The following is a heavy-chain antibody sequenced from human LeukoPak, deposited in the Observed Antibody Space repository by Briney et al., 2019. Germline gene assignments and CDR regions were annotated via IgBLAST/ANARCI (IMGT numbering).Heavy chain of an antibody. Sequence: GGPLRLSCAASGFTFSSYTMSWVRQAPGKGLEWVSAISGSGGSTYYADSVKGRFTISRDNSKNTLYLQMNSLRAEDTAVYYCAKENVAGGKRVYFDYWGQGTLVTVSS. CDR1: GFTFSSYT. D-gene: IGHD6-19*01. V-gene: IGHV3-23*01. CDR3: AKENVAGGKRVYFDY. CDR2: ISGSGGST. J-gene: IGHJ4*02.